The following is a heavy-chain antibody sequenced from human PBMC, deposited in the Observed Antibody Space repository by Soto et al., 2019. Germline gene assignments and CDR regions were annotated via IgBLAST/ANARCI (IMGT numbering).Heavy chain of an antibody. CDR3: AREVRAAAGYYFDY. V-gene: IGHV3-33*01. CDR1: GCPLSGYG. D-gene: IGHD6-13*01. CDR2: IWYVGSNK. J-gene: IGHJ4*02. Sequence: PGGSLRSPWAASGCPLSGYGMHWVRQAPGSGLEWVAVIWYVGSNKYYADSVNGRFTLSRDNSKNTLYLQMNSLRAEDTALYYCAREVRAAAGYYFDYWGQVPQVTISS.